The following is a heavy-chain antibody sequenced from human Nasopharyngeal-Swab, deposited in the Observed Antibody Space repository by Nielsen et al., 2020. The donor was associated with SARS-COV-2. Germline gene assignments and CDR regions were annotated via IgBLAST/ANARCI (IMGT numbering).Heavy chain of an antibody. D-gene: IGHD1-26*01. Sequence: GESLKISCAASGFTFSSYSMNWVRQAPGKGLEWVSSISSSSSYIYYADSVKGRFTISRDNSKNTLYLQMNSLRAEDTAVYYCAKRTWPVGASHFDYWGQGTLVTVSS. CDR2: ISSSSSYI. CDR3: AKRTWPVGASHFDY. V-gene: IGHV3-21*04. CDR1: GFTFSSYS. J-gene: IGHJ4*02.